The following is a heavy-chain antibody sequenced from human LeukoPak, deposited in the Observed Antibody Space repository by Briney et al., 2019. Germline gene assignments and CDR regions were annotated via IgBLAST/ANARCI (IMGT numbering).Heavy chain of an antibody. CDR1: GYTFTGYY. Sequence: ASVKVSCKASGYTFTGYYMHWVRQAPGQGLEWAGWINPNSGGTNYAQKFQGRVTMTRDTSISTAYMELSRLRSDDTAVYYCARDPYYYDSSGYYYYWGQGTLVTVSS. V-gene: IGHV1-2*02. D-gene: IGHD3-22*01. CDR2: INPNSGGT. J-gene: IGHJ4*02. CDR3: ARDPYYYDSSGYYYY.